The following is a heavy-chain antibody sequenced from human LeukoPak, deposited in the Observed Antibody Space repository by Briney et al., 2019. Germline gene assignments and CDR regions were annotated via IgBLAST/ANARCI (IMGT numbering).Heavy chain of an antibody. CDR3: ARAAGDYSFNYYYYYGMDV. J-gene: IGHJ6*02. Sequence: GGSLRLSCAASGFTFSSYAMHWVRQAPGKGLEWVAVISYDGSNKYYADPVKGRFTISRDNSKNTLYLQMNSLRAEDTAVYYCARAAGDYSFNYYYYYGMDVWGQGTTVTVSS. CDR1: GFTFSSYA. D-gene: IGHD4-11*01. CDR2: ISYDGSNK. V-gene: IGHV3-30-3*01.